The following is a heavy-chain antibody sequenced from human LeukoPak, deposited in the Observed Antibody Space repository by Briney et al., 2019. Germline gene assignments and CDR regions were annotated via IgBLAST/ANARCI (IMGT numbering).Heavy chain of an antibody. J-gene: IGHJ4*02. CDR3: ARSPEGIVVPAAVYFDY. V-gene: IGHV4-34*01. D-gene: IGHD2-2*01. CDR1: GEFFSGYY. CDR2: INHSGST. Sequence: KPSDTLSLTCAVYGEFFSGYYWSWTRQPPGKGLEWIGEINHSGSTNYNPSLKSRVTISVDTSKNQFSLKLSSVTAADTAVYYCARSPEGIVVPAAVYFDYWGQGTLVTVSS.